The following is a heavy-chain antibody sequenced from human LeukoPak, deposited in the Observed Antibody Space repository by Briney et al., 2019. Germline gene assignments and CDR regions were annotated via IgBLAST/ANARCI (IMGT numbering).Heavy chain of an antibody. Sequence: GASVKVSCKVSGYTLTELSMHWVRQAPGQGLEWMGWINPNSGGTNYAQKFQGRVTMTRDTSISTAYMELSRLRSDDTAVYYCARDKQMATTYYYYYYYMDVWGKGTTVTISS. D-gene: IGHD5-24*01. V-gene: IGHV1-2*02. CDR2: INPNSGGT. CDR3: ARDKQMATTYYYYYYYMDV. J-gene: IGHJ6*03. CDR1: GYTLTELS.